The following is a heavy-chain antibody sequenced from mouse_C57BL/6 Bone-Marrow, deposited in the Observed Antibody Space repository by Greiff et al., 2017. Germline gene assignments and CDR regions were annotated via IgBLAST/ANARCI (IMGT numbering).Heavy chain of an antibody. Sequence: EVKVVVSGGDLVKPGGSLQLSRAASGFTFSSYGMSWVRHTPDNRLEWVATISSGGSYTYYPDSVKGRFTISRDNAKHTLYLQMSSLKSEDRAMYYCARHRWVYFDYWGQGATRTVSS. CDR1: GFTFSSYG. CDR2: ISSGGSYT. J-gene: IGHJ2*01. CDR3: ARHRWVYFDY. V-gene: IGHV5-6*01. D-gene: IGHD1-1*02.